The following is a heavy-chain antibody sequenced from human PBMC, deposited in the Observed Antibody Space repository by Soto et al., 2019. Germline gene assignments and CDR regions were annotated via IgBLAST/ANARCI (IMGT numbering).Heavy chain of an antibody. CDR3: ARRSSIAARLKNGMDV. D-gene: IGHD6-6*01. Sequence: SVKVSCKASGCTFSSYAISWVRQAPGQGLEWMGGIIPIFGTANYAQKFQGRVTITADKSTSTAYMELSSLRSEDTAVYYCARRSSIAARLKNGMDVWGQGTTVTVSS. J-gene: IGHJ6*02. CDR2: IIPIFGTA. V-gene: IGHV1-69*06. CDR1: GCTFSSYA.